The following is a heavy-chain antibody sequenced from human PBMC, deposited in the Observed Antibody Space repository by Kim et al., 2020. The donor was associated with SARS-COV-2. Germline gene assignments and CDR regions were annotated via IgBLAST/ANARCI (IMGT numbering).Heavy chain of an antibody. CDR2: IYYSGST. V-gene: IGHV4-31*03. D-gene: IGHD6-25*01. CDR1: GGSISSGGYY. CDR3: ARDHQDSGDAFDI. Sequence: SETLSLTCTVSGGSISSGGYYWSWIRQHPGKGLEWIGYIYYSGSTYYNPSLKSRVTISVDTSKNQFSLKLSSVTAADTAVYYCARDHQDSGDAFDIWGQGTMVTVSS. J-gene: IGHJ3*02.